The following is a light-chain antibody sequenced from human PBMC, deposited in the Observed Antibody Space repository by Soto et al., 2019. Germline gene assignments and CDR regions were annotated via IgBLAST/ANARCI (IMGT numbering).Light chain of an antibody. CDR1: QSISSW. CDR3: QQYNSYPRT. V-gene: IGKV1-5*01. J-gene: IGKJ1*01. Sequence: DIQMTQSPSTLSASVGDRVTITCRASQSISSWLAWNQQKPGKAPKLLIYDASSLESGVPSRFSGSGSGTEFTLTISSLLPEDFAAYYCQQYNSYPRTFGQGTKVEIK. CDR2: DAS.